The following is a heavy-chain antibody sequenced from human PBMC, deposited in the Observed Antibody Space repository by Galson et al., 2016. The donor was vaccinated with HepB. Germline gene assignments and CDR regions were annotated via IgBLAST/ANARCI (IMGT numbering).Heavy chain of an antibody. V-gene: IGHV3-74*01. J-gene: IGHJ4*02. CDR2: INSDGNNK. Sequence: SLRLSCAASGFTFSRHWMHWVRQVPGKRLVWVSHINSDGNNKNYADSAKGRFTISRDNAKNTLFLQMSSLRAEDTAVYYCARGLGVETNHGIDYWGQGILVTVS. CDR1: GFTFSRHW. D-gene: IGHD4-23*01. CDR3: ARGLGVETNHGIDY.